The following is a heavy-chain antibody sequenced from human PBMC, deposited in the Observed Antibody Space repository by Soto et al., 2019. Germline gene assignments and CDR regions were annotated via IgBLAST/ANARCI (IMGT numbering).Heavy chain of an antibody. CDR2: IWYDGSNK. CDR1: GFTFISYG. CDR3: ARDQGGYFDY. Sequence: QVQLVESGGGVVQPGRSQRLSCAASGFTFISYGMHWVRQAPGKGLEWVALIWYDGSNKYYADSVKGRFTISRDNSKNTLYLQMNSLRAEDTAGYYCARDQGGYFDYWGQGTLVTVSS. V-gene: IGHV3-33*01. J-gene: IGHJ4*02. D-gene: IGHD3-16*01.